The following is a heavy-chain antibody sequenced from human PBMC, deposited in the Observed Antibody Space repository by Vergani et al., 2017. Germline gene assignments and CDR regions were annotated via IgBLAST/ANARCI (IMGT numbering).Heavy chain of an antibody. J-gene: IGHJ4*02. CDR1: GFTFSSYA. D-gene: IGHD3-9*01. V-gene: IGHV3-23*01. Sequence: EVQLLESGGGLVQPGGSLRLSCAASGFTFSSYAMSWVRQAPGKGLEWVSAISGSGGSTYYADSVKGRFTISRDNSKNTLYLQMNSLRAEDTAVYYCSVGYYYDILTGYYRFDYWGQGTLVTVSS. CDR3: SVGYYYDILTGYYRFDY. CDR2: ISGSGGST.